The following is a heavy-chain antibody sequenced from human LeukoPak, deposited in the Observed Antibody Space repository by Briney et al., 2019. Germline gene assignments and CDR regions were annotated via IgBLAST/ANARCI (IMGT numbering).Heavy chain of an antibody. D-gene: IGHD5-24*01. CDR2: IYHSGST. J-gene: IGHJ5*02. Sequence: SETLSLTCTVSGYSISSGYYWGWIRQPPGKGLEWIGSIYHSGSTYYTPSLKSRVTISVDTSKNQSSLKLSAVTAADTAVYYCARQRPPFDPWGQGTLVTVSS. CDR3: ARQRPPFDP. CDR1: GYSISSGYY. V-gene: IGHV4-38-2*02.